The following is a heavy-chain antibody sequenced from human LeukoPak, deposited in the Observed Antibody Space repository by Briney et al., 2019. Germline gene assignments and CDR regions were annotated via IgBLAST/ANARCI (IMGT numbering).Heavy chain of an antibody. CDR2: TFHRSKWYQ. CDR1: VESDSSNSAP. V-gene: IGHV6-1*01. D-gene: IGHD5-18*01. Sequence: SQTLSLTRAISVESDSSNSAPWNWIRHSPPRGPEWLGGTFHRSKWYQDYAVSVKSRIDINEDTFKNQFSLQLSSVTPEDTAVYYCARAYRSAFDIWGRGTLVTVS. CDR3: ARAYRSAFDI. J-gene: IGHJ3*02.